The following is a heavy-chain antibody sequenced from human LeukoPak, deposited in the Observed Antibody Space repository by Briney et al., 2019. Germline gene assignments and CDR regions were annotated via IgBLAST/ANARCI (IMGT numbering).Heavy chain of an antibody. J-gene: IGHJ4*02. CDR3: ARDDYYDSSGSFADY. CDR2: ISSTSSYI. D-gene: IGHD3-22*01. Sequence: AGGSLRLSCEGSGFTFSSYTMIWVRQAPGKGLEWLTSISSTSSYIYYADSVKGRFTISRDNAKNSLYLQMNSLRAEDTAVYYCARDDYYDSSGSFADYWGQGTLVTVSS. CDR1: GFTFSSYT. V-gene: IGHV3-21*01.